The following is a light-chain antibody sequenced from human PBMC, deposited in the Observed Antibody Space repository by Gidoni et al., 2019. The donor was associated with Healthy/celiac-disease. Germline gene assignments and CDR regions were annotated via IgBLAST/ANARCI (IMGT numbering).Light chain of an antibody. Sequence: EIVLTQSPATLSLSPGERATLSCRASQSVRSYLAWYQQKPGHAPRLLIYAASHRSTVFPARFSGSGSWSYFPLTISSLEPEDFAFYYCQHRSNWLTFGGGTKVEIK. CDR1: QSVRSY. V-gene: IGKV3-11*01. J-gene: IGKJ4*01. CDR3: QHRSNWLT. CDR2: AAS.